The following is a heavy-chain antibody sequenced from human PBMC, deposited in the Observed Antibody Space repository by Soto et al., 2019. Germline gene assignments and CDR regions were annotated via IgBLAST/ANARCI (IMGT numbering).Heavy chain of an antibody. Sequence: QVQLVQSGAEVKKPGSSVKVSCTASGGTFSRYGFTWVRQAPGQGFQWMGGIIPIFGTTHYEQNFQGRLSITAGESTSTVYMELSSLRSDDTAIYFCARTYYQWEALHYFDFWGQGTLVTVSS. J-gene: IGHJ4*02. V-gene: IGHV1-69*01. D-gene: IGHD1-26*01. CDR1: GGTFSRYG. CDR2: IIPIFGTT. CDR3: ARTYYQWEALHYFDF.